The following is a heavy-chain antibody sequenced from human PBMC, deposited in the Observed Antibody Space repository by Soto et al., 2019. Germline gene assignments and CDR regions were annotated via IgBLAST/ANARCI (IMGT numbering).Heavy chain of an antibody. CDR3: ARDRGPSIGYYPYWFDP. J-gene: IGHJ5*02. Sequence: QVQLVQSGAEVKKPGSSVKVSCKASGGTFSSYAITWVRQAPGQGLEWMGGIIPIFGTANDAQKFQGRVTITADESTSTAYVELSSLRSEDTAVYYCARDRGPSIGYYPYWFDPWGQGTLVTVSS. CDR1: GGTFSSYA. D-gene: IGHD3-22*01. CDR2: IIPIFGTA. V-gene: IGHV1-69*12.